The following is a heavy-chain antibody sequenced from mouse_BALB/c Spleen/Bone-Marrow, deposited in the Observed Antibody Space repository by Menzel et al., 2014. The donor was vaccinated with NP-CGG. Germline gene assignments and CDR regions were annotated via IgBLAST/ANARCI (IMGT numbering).Heavy chain of an antibody. J-gene: IGHJ2*01. CDR2: INPVSGST. CDR3: ARYDGYYDY. CDR1: GYAFTDYL. V-gene: IGHV1-54*01. D-gene: IGHD2-3*01. Sequence: QVHVKQSGAELVRPGTSAKVSCKASGYAFTDYLMEWLKQRPGQGLAWIGVINPVSGSTNYNEKFKDKATLTADKSSSTADMQLSSLTADGSAVYFCARYDGYYDYRGQGTPLTVAS.